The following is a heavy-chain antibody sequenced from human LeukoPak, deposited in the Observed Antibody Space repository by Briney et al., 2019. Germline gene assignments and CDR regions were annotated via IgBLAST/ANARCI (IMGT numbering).Heavy chain of an antibody. CDR3: ARDQFSGYDSSGSPFDY. CDR2: ISGSGGST. D-gene: IGHD3-22*01. V-gene: IGHV3-23*01. Sequence: PGGSLRLSCAASGFTFSSYAMSWVRQAPGKGLEWVSAISGSGGSTYYADSVKGRFTISRDNAKNSLYLQMNSLSAEDTAVYYCARDQFSGYDSSGSPFDYWGQGTLVTVSS. J-gene: IGHJ4*02. CDR1: GFTFSSYA.